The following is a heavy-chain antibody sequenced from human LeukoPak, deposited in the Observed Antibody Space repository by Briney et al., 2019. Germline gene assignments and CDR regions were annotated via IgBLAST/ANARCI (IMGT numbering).Heavy chain of an antibody. Sequence: ASVKVSCKASGYTFTGYYMHWVRQAPGQGLEWMGWINPNSGGTNYAQKYQGRVTITRDTSIRTAYMELRSIRSDDTAVYYCARDSGQSWGFGELVVDYWGQGTLVTVSS. D-gene: IGHD3-10*01. CDR3: ARDSGQSWGFGELVVDY. V-gene: IGHV1-2*02. CDR2: INPNSGGT. J-gene: IGHJ4*02. CDR1: GYTFTGYY.